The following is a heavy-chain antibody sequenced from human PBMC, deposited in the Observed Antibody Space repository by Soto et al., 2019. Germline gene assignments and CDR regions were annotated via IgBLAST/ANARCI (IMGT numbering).Heavy chain of an antibody. D-gene: IGHD3-22*01. J-gene: IGHJ4*02. CDR3: ATVFPYYYDSSGYSYFRFSLGY. CDR1: GYTLTELS. V-gene: IGHV1-24*01. Sequence: GASVKVSCKVSGYTLTELSMHWVRQAPGKGLEWMGGFDPEDGETIYAQKFQGRVTMTEDTSTDTAYMELSSLRSEDTAVYYCATVFPYYYDSSGYSYFRFSLGYWGQGSLVIVSS. CDR2: FDPEDGET.